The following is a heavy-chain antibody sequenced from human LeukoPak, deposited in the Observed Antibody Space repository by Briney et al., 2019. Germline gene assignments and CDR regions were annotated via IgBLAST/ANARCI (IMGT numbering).Heavy chain of an antibody. V-gene: IGHV4-59*01. CDR3: ARDLGGTTSNAFDI. CDR1: GGSISSYY. CDR2: IYYSGST. J-gene: IGHJ3*02. D-gene: IGHD1-1*01. Sequence: PSETLSLTCIVSGGSISSYYWSWIRQPPGKGLEWIGYIYYSGSTNYNPSLKSRVTISVDTSKNQFSLKLSSVTAADTAVYYCARDLGGTTSNAFDIWGQGTMVTVSS.